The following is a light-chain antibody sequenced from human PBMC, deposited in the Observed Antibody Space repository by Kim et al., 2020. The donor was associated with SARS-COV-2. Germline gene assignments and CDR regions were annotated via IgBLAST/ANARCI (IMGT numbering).Light chain of an antibody. J-gene: IGLJ2*01. CDR2: LNSDGSH. V-gene: IGLV4-69*01. CDR3: QTWGTGIVV. CDR1: SGHSSYA. Sequence: AAVKITCTQSSGHSSYAIAWHQQQPEKGPRYLMKLNSDGSHSKGDGIPDRFSGSSSGAERYLTISSLQSEDEADYYCQTWGTGIVVFGGGTQLTVL.